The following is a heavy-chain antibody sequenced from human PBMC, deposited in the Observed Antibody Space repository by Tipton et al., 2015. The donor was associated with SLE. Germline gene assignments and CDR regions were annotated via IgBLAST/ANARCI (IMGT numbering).Heavy chain of an antibody. CDR3: ARQGPPGLAAAGTGIDF. Sequence: TLSLTCTVSGGSISSHYWSWIRRPPGKALEWIAYINYSGSTNYNPSLKSRVTMSVDTSKNQFSLKLSSVTAADTAVYYCARQGPPGLAAAGTGIDFWGQGTLVTVSS. V-gene: IGHV4-59*11. CDR2: INYSGST. D-gene: IGHD6-13*01. J-gene: IGHJ4*02. CDR1: GGSISSHY.